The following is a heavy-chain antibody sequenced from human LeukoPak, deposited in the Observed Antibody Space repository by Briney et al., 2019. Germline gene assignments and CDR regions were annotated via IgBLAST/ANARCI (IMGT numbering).Heavy chain of an antibody. CDR1: GFTFDDYA. D-gene: IGHD6-13*01. CDR3: ARDGQQLVPY. V-gene: IGHV3-9*01. CDR2: ISWNSGSI. J-gene: IGHJ4*02. Sequence: GGSLRLSRAASGFTFDDYAMHWVRQAPGKGLEWVSGISWNSGSIGYADSVKGRFTISRDNAKNSLYLQMNSLRAEDTAVYYCARDGQQLVPYWGQGTLVTVSS.